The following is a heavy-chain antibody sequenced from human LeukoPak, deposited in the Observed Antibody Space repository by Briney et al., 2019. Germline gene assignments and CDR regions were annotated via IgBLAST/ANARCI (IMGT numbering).Heavy chain of an antibody. Sequence: PSETLSLTCTVSGGSISSYYWSWIRQPPGKGLEWIGYIYYSGSTNYNPSLKSRVTISVDTSKNQFSLKLSSVTAADTAVYYCARHRRSIRAAAGPVLDYWGQGTLVTVSS. CDR1: GGSISSYY. CDR3: ARHRRSIRAAAGPVLDY. D-gene: IGHD6-13*01. J-gene: IGHJ4*02. V-gene: IGHV4-59*01. CDR2: IYYSGST.